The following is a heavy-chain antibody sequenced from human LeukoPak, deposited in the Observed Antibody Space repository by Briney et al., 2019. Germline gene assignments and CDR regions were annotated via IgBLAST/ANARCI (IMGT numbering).Heavy chain of an antibody. D-gene: IGHD3-3*01. CDR3: ARGPFWSGYYFRRWFDP. CDR2: IYTSGST. Sequence: SQTLSLTCTVSGGSISSGSYYWSWIRQPAGKGLEWIGRIYTSGSTNYNPSLKSRVTISVDTSKNQFSLKLSSVTAADTAVYYCARGPFWSGYYFRRWFDPWGQGTLVTVSS. J-gene: IGHJ5*02. CDR1: GGSISSGSYY. V-gene: IGHV4-61*02.